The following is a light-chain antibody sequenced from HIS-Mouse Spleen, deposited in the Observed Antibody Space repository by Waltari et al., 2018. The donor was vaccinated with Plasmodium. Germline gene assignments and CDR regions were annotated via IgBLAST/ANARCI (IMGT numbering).Light chain of an antibody. CDR2: LNSDGSH. J-gene: IGLJ2*01. CDR1: SGHSSYA. CDR3: QTWGTGMGV. V-gene: IGLV4-69*01. Sequence: QLVLTQSPSASASLGASVKLTCTLSSGHSSYAIAWHQQQPEKGPRYLMKLNSDGSHSKGYGLPDRFSGSSSGAERYLTISSLQSEDEADYYCQTWGTGMGVFGGGTKLTVL.